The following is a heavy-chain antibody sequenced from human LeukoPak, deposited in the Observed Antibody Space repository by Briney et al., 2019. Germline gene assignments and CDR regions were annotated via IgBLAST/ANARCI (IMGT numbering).Heavy chain of an antibody. CDR3: AREGWGSYVLP. V-gene: IGHV4-59*12. CDR1: GGSISSYY. D-gene: IGHD2-15*01. Sequence: SETLSLTCTVSGGSISSYYWSWIRQPPGKGLERSGYIYYSGSTNYNPSLKSRVPISVETYKHEFSLKLSSVTAEDPTVSYSAREGWGSYVLPWGQGTVGTGSA. J-gene: IGHJ5*02. CDR2: IYYSGST.